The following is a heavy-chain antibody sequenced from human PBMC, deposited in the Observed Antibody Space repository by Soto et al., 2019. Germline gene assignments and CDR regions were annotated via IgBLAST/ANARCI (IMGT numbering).Heavy chain of an antibody. V-gene: IGHV1-69*01. CDR2: IIPISGTA. J-gene: IGHJ6*02. CDR3: ARSQGSSTSLEIYYYYYYGMDV. D-gene: IGHD2-2*01. CDR1: GGTFSSYA. Sequence: QVQLVQSGAEVKKPGSSVKVSCKASGGTFSSYAISWVRQAPGQGLEWMGGIIPISGTAHYAQKFQGRVTITADESRGTVSMELSSLRSEDTAVYFCARSQGSSTSLEIYYYYYYGMDVWGQGTTVTVSS.